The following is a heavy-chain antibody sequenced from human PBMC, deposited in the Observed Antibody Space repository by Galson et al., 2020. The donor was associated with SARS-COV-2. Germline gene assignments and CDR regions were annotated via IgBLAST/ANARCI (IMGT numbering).Heavy chain of an antibody. Sequence: SETLSLTCTVSGGSISSSSYYWGWIRQPPGKGLEWIGSIYYSGSTYYNPSLKSRVTISVDTSKNQFSLKLSSVTAADTAVYYCARDRMIEAAGSRAFDIWGQGTMVTVSS. CDR3: ARDRMIEAAGSRAFDI. J-gene: IGHJ3*02. D-gene: IGHD6-13*01. V-gene: IGHV4-39*07. CDR2: IYYSGST. CDR1: GGSISSSSYY.